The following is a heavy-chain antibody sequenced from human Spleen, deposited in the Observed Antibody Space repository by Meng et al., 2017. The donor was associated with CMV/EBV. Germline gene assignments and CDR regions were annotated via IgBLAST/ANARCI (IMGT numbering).Heavy chain of an antibody. CDR2: IYYSGST. J-gene: IGHJ4*02. D-gene: IGHD1-26*01. Sequence: LTCTVSGGSISSYYWSWIRQPPGKGLEWIGYIYYSGSTNYNPSLKSRVTISVDTSKNQFSLKLSSVTAADTAVYYCATSGSYYGFDYWGQGTLVTVSS. CDR1: GGSISSYY. V-gene: IGHV4-59*01. CDR3: ATSGSYYGFDY.